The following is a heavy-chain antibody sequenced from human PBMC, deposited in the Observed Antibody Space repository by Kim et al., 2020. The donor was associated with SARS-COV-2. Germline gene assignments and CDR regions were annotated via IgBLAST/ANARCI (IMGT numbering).Heavy chain of an antibody. D-gene: IGHD3-16*01. CDR2: ISGSGGST. CDR1: GFTFSSYA. CDR3: AKDYDYVWGKMGMNYYYYMDV. Sequence: GGSLRLSCAASGFTFSSYAMSWVRQAPGKGLEWVSAISGSGGSTYYADSVKGRFTISRDNSKNTLYLQMNSLRAEDTAVYYCAKDYDYVWGKMGMNYYYYMDVWGKGTTVTVSS. V-gene: IGHV3-23*01. J-gene: IGHJ6*03.